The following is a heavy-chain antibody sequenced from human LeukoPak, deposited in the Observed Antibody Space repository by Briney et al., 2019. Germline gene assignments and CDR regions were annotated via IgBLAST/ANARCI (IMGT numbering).Heavy chain of an antibody. CDR1: GFTLSSYG. Sequence: GGALRPSRAASGFTLSSYGMQWVPAAPGKGVGRGVVIWYDVSKKYYADPVRGGFTIYRENSKNTLYLQMNSLRAEDTGVYYCARERGYSYGSSYYYGMDLWGQGTRVRVST. V-gene: IGHV3-33*01. J-gene: IGHJ6*01. CDR3: ARERGYSYGSSYYYGMDL. D-gene: IGHD5-18*01. CDR2: IWYDVSKK.